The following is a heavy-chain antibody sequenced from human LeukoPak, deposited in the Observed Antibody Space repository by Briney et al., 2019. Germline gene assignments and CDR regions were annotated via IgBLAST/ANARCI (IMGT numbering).Heavy chain of an antibody. V-gene: IGHV3-30*01. CDR1: GFSFSTYA. CDR2: MSDDGRNQ. CDR3: ARGQLAPNYHYYMDV. J-gene: IGHJ6*03. Sequence: PGGSLRLSCAASGFSFSTYAMHWVRQAPGKGLEWVAVMSDDGRNQFYADSVKGRFTISRENYKNTLYLQMNSPRVEDTAVYYCARGQLAPNYHYYMDVWGKGTTVTVSS. D-gene: IGHD5-24*01.